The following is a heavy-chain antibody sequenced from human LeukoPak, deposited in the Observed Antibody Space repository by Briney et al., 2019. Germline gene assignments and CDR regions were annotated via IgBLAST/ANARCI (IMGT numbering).Heavy chain of an antibody. Sequence: GGSLRLSCAASGFTFDDYTMNWVRQAPGKGPEWVSSITSSSSYIYYADSVKGRFTISRDNARNSLYLQMNSLRAEDTALYYCARDGDTVLTRGYYYYMDVWGKGTTVTVSS. V-gene: IGHV3-21*01. D-gene: IGHD4-23*01. CDR1: GFTFDDYT. J-gene: IGHJ6*03. CDR2: ITSSSSYI. CDR3: ARDGDTVLTRGYYYYMDV.